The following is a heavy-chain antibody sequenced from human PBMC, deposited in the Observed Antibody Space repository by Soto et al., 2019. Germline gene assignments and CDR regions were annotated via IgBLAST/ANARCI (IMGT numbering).Heavy chain of an antibody. V-gene: IGHV3-33*01. CDR2: IWYDGSKQ. Sequence: HPGGSLRLSCAASGIAFSGYGFHWVHQAPGKGLEWVAVIWYDGSKQYYADSVKGRFTVSRDSAKNTVYLQMNSLRAEDTAVYYCATIQLAYWGQETLFTVSS. D-gene: IGHD1-1*01. J-gene: IGHJ4*02. CDR3: ATIQLAY. CDR1: GIAFSGYG.